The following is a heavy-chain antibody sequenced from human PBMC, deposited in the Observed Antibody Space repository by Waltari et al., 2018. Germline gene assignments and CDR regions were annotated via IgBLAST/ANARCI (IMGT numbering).Heavy chain of an antibody. CDR1: GFTFSSYA. V-gene: IGHV3-23*01. D-gene: IGHD6-19*01. CDR3: ARYAVPGAPVFDY. Sequence: EVQLLGSGGGLVQPGGSLRVSCTASGFTFSSYAMSWVRQAPGKGLEWISSVSGSGDSTYYADSVKGRFTIARDNSKNTLYLQMNSLRAEDTAVYYCARYAVPGAPVFDYWGQGTLVTVSS. CDR2: VSGSGDST. J-gene: IGHJ4*02.